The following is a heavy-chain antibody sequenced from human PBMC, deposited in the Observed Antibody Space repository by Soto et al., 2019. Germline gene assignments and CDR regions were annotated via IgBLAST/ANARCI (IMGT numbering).Heavy chain of an antibody. CDR2: ISGSGANT. CDR3: AKRTNYFGSGTYFYYHYGMDV. V-gene: IGHV3-23*01. J-gene: IGHJ6*02. CDR1: GFSFYSYA. Sequence: PGGSLRLSCAASGFSFYSYAMTWVRQAPGKGLEWVSAISGSGANTYHADSVKSRFTISRDSSKNTLYLQMNSLRAEDTAVYYCAKRTNYFGSGTYFYYHYGMDVWGQGTTVTVSS. D-gene: IGHD3-10*01.